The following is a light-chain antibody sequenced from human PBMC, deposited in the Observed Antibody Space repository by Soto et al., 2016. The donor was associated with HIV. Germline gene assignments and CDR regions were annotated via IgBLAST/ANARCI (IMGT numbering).Light chain of an antibody. V-gene: IGLV3-19*01. CDR1: SLRIYS. J-gene: IGLJ1*01. CDR2: GRQ. CDR3: SSRDSSGDHYV. Sequence: SSELTQDPAVSVALGQTVRITCRGDSLRIYSASWYQQKPGQAPVVVIYGRQKRPSGIPDRFSDSNSGDTASLIITGAQAEDEADYYCSSRDSSGDHYVFGTGTKVTVL.